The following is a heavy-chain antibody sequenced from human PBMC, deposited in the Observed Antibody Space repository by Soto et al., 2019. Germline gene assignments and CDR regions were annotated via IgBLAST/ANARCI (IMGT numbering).Heavy chain of an antibody. D-gene: IGHD4-17*01. V-gene: IGHV1-69*02. CDR3: ARVAEMGTVTHGFYYYMDV. Sequence: QVQLVQSGAEVRKPGSSVKVSCKASGGTFSNHTISWVRQAPGQGLEWMGRIIPILNIANYAQKFEGRVTITADKSTSTAYMELSSLRSEDTAVYYCARVAEMGTVTHGFYYYMDVWGKGTTVTVSS. J-gene: IGHJ6*03. CDR1: GGTFSNHT. CDR2: IIPILNIA.